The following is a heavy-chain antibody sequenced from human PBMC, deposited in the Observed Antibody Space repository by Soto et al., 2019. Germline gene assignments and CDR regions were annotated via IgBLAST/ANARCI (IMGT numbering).Heavy chain of an antibody. CDR3: AKSMIASGGVIGYYHNGMDV. Sequence: QVQLVQSGAEVKEPGSSVKVSCKASGDTFSRSAITWVRQAPGQVLEWMGGLIPKFGTANYAQKLKGRVTISADEVTTTAYMELSSLRSEDTAVYYCAKSMIASGGVIGYYHNGMDVWGQGTTVTVAS. V-gene: IGHV1-69*01. CDR2: LIPKFGTA. CDR1: GDTFSRSA. D-gene: IGHD3-16*02. J-gene: IGHJ6*02.